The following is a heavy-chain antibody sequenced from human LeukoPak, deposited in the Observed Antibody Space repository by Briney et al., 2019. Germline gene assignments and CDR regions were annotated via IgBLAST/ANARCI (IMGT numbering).Heavy chain of an antibody. D-gene: IGHD2-2*01. CDR1: GFTFSSYA. Sequence: GGSLRLSCSASGFTFSSYAMHWVRQAPGKGLEYVSAISSNGGSTYYADSVKGRFTISRDNSKNTQWLQMSSLRAEDTAVYYCTKGGFTSYFDYWGQGTLVTVSS. V-gene: IGHV3-64*04. CDR3: TKGGFTSYFDY. CDR2: ISSNGGST. J-gene: IGHJ4*02.